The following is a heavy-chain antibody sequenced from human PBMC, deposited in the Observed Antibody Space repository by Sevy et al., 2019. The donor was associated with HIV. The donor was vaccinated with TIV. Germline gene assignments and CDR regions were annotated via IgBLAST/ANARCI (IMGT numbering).Heavy chain of an antibody. V-gene: IGHV3-23*01. CDR3: AKLHSRMIPGNGALDY. J-gene: IGHJ4*01. Sequence: GGSLRLSCTASGFSFSNYVMAWVRQAPGKGLEWVSSVSPTSLSTYYAESVKGRFTISRDNSKNTLYLQMNSLRAEGTAIYCCAKLHSRMIPGNGALDYWGRGTLVTVSS. CDR1: GFSFSNYV. D-gene: IGHD3-16*01. CDR2: VSPTSLST.